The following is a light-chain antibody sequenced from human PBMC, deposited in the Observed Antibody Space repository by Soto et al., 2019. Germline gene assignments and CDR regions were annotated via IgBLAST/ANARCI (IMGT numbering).Light chain of an antibody. CDR3: GSYAGSCVFVV. CDR1: SSDVGRYER. Sequence: QSVLTQPASVSGSPGQSITISCTGTSSDVGRYERVSWYQRHPGKAPKLLIYEDYRRPSRISNRFSGSKSGNTASLTISGLQAEDEADYFCGSYAGSCVFVVFGGGTKLTVL. CDR2: EDY. V-gene: IGLV2-23*02. J-gene: IGLJ2*01.